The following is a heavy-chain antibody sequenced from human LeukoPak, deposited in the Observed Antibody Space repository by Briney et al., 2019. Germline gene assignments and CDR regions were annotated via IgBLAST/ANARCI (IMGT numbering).Heavy chain of an antibody. Sequence: GGSLRLSCAASGFTFSSYGMHWVRQAPGKGLEWVAFIRYDGSNKYYADSVKGRFTISRDNSKNTLYLQMNSLRAEDTAVYYCAKDHSSGWSTYYYYGMDVWGQGTTVTVSS. CDR3: AKDHSSGWSTYYYYGMDV. V-gene: IGHV3-30*02. CDR1: GFTFSSYG. J-gene: IGHJ6*02. D-gene: IGHD6-19*01. CDR2: IRYDGSNK.